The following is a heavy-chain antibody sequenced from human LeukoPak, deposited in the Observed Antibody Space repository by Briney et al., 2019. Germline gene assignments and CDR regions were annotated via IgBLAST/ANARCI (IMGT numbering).Heavy chain of an antibody. CDR2: ISWNSGSI. CDR3: AKDMGAAADTLRRYYYYYGMDV. Sequence: GRSLRLSCAASGFTFDDYAMHWVRQAPGKGLEWVSGISWNSGSIDYADSVKGRFTISRDNAKNSLYLQMNSLRAEDTALYYCAKDMGAAADTLRRYYYYYGMDVWGQGTTVTVSS. V-gene: IGHV3-9*01. D-gene: IGHD6-13*01. J-gene: IGHJ6*01. CDR1: GFTFDDYA.